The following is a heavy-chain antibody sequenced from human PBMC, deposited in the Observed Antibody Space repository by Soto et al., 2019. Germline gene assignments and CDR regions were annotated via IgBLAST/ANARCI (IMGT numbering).Heavy chain of an antibody. CDR3: ARDSTLAY. CDR1: GYTFTSYF. J-gene: IGHJ4*02. CDR2: ISASSGDT. V-gene: IGHV1-46*01. Sequence: ASVKVSCKTSGYTFTSYFITWVRQAPGQGLEWVGIISASSGDTNYAQKFQGRVTMTRDTSTSTIYMELSSLRSEDTAMYYCARDSTLAYWGQGTLVTVSS.